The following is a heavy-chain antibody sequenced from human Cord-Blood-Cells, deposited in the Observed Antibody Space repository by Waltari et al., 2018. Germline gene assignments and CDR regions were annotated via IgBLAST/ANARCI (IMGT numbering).Heavy chain of an antibody. J-gene: IGHJ2*01. Sequence: QVQLQQWGAGLLKPSETLSLTCAVYGGSFSGYYWSWIRQPPGKGLEWIGELNHSGSTNYDPCLKGRVTISVDTSKSQFSLKLSSVTAADTAVYYCARHLTSSSWYGWYFDLWGRGTLVTVSS. V-gene: IGHV4-34*01. CDR1: GGSFSGYY. CDR3: ARHLTSSSWYGWYFDL. D-gene: IGHD6-13*01. CDR2: LNHSGST.